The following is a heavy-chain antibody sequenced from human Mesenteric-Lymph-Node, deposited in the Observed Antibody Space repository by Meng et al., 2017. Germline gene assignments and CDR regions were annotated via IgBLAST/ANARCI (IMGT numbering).Heavy chain of an antibody. V-gene: IGHV3-11*04. J-gene: IGHJ4*02. CDR3: ATGYGYFDY. D-gene: IGHD4-17*01. CDR1: GGSFSGYY. Sequence: VKPTQTLSLTCAVYGGSFSGYYWSWIRQPPGKGLEWVSSISSSSSTIFYADSLQGRFTISRDNAKNSLFLQMNSLRPEDTAIYYCATGYGYFDYWGQGALVTVSS. CDR2: ISSSSSTI.